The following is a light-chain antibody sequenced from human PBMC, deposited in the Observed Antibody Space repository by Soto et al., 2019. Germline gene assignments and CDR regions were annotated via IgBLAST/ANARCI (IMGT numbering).Light chain of an antibody. J-gene: IGKJ1*01. Sequence: EIVLTQSPGTLSLSPGDRATLSCRASQSLSVSYIAWYQQKPGQAPRLLIYSTSTRATGIPDRFSGRGSGTQFTLAISRLEPEDFAVYYCHQFGDSPQTFGQGTTVEV. CDR3: HQFGDSPQT. CDR1: QSLSVSY. V-gene: IGKV3-20*01. CDR2: STS.